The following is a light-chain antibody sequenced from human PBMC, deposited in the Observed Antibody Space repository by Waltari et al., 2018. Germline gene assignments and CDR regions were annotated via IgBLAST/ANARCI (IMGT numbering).Light chain of an antibody. J-gene: IGKJ4*01. CDR1: QSISTY. CDR3: QQSYSTPLS. V-gene: IGKV1-39*01. CDR2: AAS. Sequence: DIQMTQSPSSLSASVGDRVTITCRASQSISTYLNWYQQKPGKAPKLLIYAASSLQSWVPSRLSGSGSGTDFTLTISSLHPEDFATYYCQQSYSTPLSFGGGTKVEIK.